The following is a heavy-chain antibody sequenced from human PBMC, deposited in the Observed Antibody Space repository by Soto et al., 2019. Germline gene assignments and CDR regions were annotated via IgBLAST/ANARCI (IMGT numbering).Heavy chain of an antibody. J-gene: IGHJ6*02. D-gene: IGHD2-2*01. V-gene: IGHV1-69*01. CDR1: GGTFSSYA. CDR3: AREVYCSSTSCYRYYGMDV. Sequence: QVQLVQSGAEVKKPGSSVKVSCKASGGTFSSYAISWVRQAPGQGLEWMGGIIPIFGTANYAQKFQGRVTITADESTSTAYMELSSLRSEDTAVYYCAREVYCSSTSCYRYYGMDVWGQGTTVTVSS. CDR2: IIPIFGTA.